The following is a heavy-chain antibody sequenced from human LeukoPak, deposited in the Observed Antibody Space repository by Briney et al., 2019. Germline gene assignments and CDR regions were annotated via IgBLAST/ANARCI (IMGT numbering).Heavy chain of an antibody. CDR3: ARGRNTIFGVVRGMNYYYYMDV. J-gene: IGHJ6*03. Sequence: SETLSLTCTVSGGSISSYYWSWIRQPPGKGLEWIGYIYYSGSTNCNPSLKSRVTISVDTSKNQFSLKLSSVTAADTAVYYCARGRNTIFGVVRGMNYYYYMDVWGKGTTVTVSS. CDR1: GGSISSYY. D-gene: IGHD3-3*01. V-gene: IGHV4-59*01. CDR2: IYYSGST.